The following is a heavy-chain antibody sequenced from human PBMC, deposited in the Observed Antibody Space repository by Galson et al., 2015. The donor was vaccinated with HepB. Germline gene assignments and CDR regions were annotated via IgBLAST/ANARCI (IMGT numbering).Heavy chain of an antibody. CDR1: GFTFSNAW. CDR3: AKDQRRPRAYGGDWYFDL. D-gene: IGHD4-23*01. V-gene: IGHV3-30*18. J-gene: IGHJ2*01. Sequence: SLRLSCAASGFTFSNAWMSWVRQAPGKGLEWVAVISYDGSNKYYADSVKGRFTIFRDNSKNTLYLQMNSLRAEDTAVYYCAKDQRRPRAYGGDWYFDLWGRGTLVTVSS. CDR2: ISYDGSNK.